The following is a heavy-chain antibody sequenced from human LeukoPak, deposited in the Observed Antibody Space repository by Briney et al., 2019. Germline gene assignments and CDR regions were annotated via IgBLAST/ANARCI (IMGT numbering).Heavy chain of an antibody. Sequence: GGSLRLSCAASGFIFSNSGMHWVRQAPGKGLEWVTVIYTDGSTKYYADSVKGRFTISRDNSQNTLYLQMNSLRAEDTAVYYCARVQAYYDFWSGYYTDWFDPWGQGTLVTVSS. CDR1: GFIFSNSG. D-gene: IGHD3-3*01. J-gene: IGHJ5*02. CDR3: ARVQAYYDFWSGYYTDWFDP. V-gene: IGHV3-33*01. CDR2: IYTDGSTK.